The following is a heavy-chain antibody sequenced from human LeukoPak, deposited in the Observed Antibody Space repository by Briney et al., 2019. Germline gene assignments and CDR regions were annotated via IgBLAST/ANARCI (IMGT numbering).Heavy chain of an antibody. CDR3: AREGGSGSYSYHFDF. Sequence: ASVKVSCKSSGYTFISYYMLWVRQAPGQGLEWIGIIKPSGGSASYAQKFQGRVTMTRDTSTSTVYMELSSVRSEDTVVYYCAREGGSGSYSYHFDFWGQGAPLTVSS. V-gene: IGHV1-46*01. J-gene: IGHJ4*02. CDR2: IKPSGGSA. D-gene: IGHD1-26*01. CDR1: GYTFISYY.